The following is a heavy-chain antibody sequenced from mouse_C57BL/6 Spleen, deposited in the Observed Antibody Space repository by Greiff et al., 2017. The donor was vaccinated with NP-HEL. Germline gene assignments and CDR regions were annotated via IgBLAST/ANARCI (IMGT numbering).Heavy chain of an antibody. CDR3: ARKGVPEDYAMGC. D-gene: IGHD2-14*01. Sequence: QVQLQQPGAELVKPGASVKLSCKASGYTFTSYWMQWVKQRPGQGLEWIGEIDPSDSYTNYNQKFKGKATLTVDTSSSTAYMQLSSLTSEDSAVYYCARKGVPEDYAMGCWGQGTSVTVSS. CDR2: IDPSDSYT. CDR1: GYTFTSYW. J-gene: IGHJ4*01. V-gene: IGHV1-50*01.